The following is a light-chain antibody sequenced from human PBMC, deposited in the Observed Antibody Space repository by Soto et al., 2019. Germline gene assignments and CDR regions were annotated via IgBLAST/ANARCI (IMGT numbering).Light chain of an antibody. V-gene: IGKV1-9*01. CDR2: DAS. CDR3: QQGWT. J-gene: IGKJ1*01. CDR1: QGISSS. Sequence: DIQLTQSPSFLSASVEDRVTITCRASQGISSSLAWYQQKPGKAPKLVIYDASSLQSGVPSRFSGSGSGTEFTLTISSLQPDDFATYYCQQGWTFGQGTKVDIK.